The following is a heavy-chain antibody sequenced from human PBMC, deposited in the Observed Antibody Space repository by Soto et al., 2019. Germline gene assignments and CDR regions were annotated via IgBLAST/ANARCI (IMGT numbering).Heavy chain of an antibody. J-gene: IGHJ3*02. D-gene: IGHD3-16*01. CDR3: ARDQGVRPGGGGTEPLDI. Sequence: QVQLVQSGAEVKKPGASVKISCEASGYSFTSQYVHWVRQAPGQGLEWMGIINPNGGSTTYAQKLHGRDTRTRETPTSTGSTERGTPTPEDPGVYYFARDQGVRPGGGGTEPLDIWGQGTMVTVAS. V-gene: IGHV1-46*03. CDR1: GYSFTSQY. CDR2: INPNGGST.